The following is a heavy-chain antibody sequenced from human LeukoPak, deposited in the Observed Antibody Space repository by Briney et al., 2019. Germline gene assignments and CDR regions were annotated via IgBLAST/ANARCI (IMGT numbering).Heavy chain of an antibody. V-gene: IGHV3-30*04. Sequence: GSLRLSCAASGFTFSSYAMHWVRQAPGKGLEWVAVISYDGSNKYYADSVKGRFTIPRDNSKNTLYLQMNSLRAEDTAVYYCAGGTTVTTRWGQGTLVTVSS. CDR2: ISYDGSNK. J-gene: IGHJ4*02. CDR1: GFTFSSYA. CDR3: AGGTTVTTR. D-gene: IGHD4-17*01.